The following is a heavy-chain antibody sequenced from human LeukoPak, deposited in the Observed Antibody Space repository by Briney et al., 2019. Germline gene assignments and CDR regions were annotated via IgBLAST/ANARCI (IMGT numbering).Heavy chain of an antibody. CDR1: GGTFSSYA. CDR3: AGITMIVWSAFDI. D-gene: IGHD3-22*01. CDR2: IIPIFGTA. V-gene: IGHV1-69*13. Sequence: SVKVSCKASGGTFSSYAISWVRQAPGQGLEWMGGIIPIFGTANYAQKLQGRVTITADESTSTAYMELSSLRSEDTAVYYCAGITMIVWSAFDIWGQGTMVTVSS. J-gene: IGHJ3*02.